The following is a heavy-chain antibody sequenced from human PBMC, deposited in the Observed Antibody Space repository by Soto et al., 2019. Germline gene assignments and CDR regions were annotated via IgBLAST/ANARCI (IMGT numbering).Heavy chain of an antibody. CDR2: ISAYNGNT. Sequence: GASVKVSCKASGYTFASYGISWVRQAPGQGLEWMGWISAYNGNTNYAQKFQGRVTMTTDTSTNTGYMELRSLRSDDTAVYYCARDPPRGFNLLDYYYYMDVWGKGTTVTVSS. CDR1: GYTFASYG. V-gene: IGHV1-18*01. D-gene: IGHD1-26*01. CDR3: ARDPPRGFNLLDYYYYMDV. J-gene: IGHJ6*03.